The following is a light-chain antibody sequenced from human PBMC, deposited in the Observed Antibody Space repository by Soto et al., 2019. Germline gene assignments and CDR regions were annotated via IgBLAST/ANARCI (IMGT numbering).Light chain of an antibody. CDR1: QSVSTNY. Sequence: EIVLPQSPGTVSLSPGERATLSGRASQSVSTNYLAWYQQKPGQAPRLLIYRTSTRATGIPDRFSGGGSGTDFTLTISRLAPDDFATYYCQQYNSYPWTVGKGTKVDIK. CDR3: QQYNSYPWT. J-gene: IGKJ1*01. CDR2: RTS. V-gene: IGKV3-20*01.